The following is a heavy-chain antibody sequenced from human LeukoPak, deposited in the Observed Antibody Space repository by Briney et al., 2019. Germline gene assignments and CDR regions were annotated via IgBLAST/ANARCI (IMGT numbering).Heavy chain of an antibody. D-gene: IGHD5-24*01. J-gene: IGHJ4*02. CDR2: INPNSGGT. V-gene: IGHV1-2*02. CDR3: ARGDRDGYNLYYFDY. Sequence: ASVKVSCKASGYAFTGYYMHWVRQAPGQGLEWMGWINPNSGGTNYAQKFQGRVTITADKSTSTAYMELSSLRSEDTAVYYCARGDRDGYNLYYFDYWGQGTLVTVSS. CDR1: GYAFTGYY.